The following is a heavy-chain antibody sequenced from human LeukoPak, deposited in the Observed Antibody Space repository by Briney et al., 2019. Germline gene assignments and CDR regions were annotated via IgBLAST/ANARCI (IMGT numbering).Heavy chain of an antibody. Sequence: SETLSLTCAVSGGSISSYYWSWIRQPPGKGLEWIGYIYYSGSTNYNPSLKSRVTRSVDTSKNQFSLKLSSVTAADTAVYYCARLRVTGTTVWFDPWGQGTLVTVSS. CDR1: GGSISSYY. V-gene: IGHV4-59*01. D-gene: IGHD1-1*01. CDR3: ARLRVTGTTVWFDP. CDR2: IYYSGST. J-gene: IGHJ5*02.